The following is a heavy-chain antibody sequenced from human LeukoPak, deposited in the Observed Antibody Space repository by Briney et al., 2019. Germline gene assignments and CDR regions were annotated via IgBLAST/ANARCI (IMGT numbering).Heavy chain of an antibody. V-gene: IGHV4-39*07. CDR2: IYHSGTTYSGST. D-gene: IGHD1-26*01. CDR3: ARGRWISGNYYNFDY. J-gene: IGHJ4*02. Sequence: SETLSLTCSVSGASMSNYYWVWIRQPPGKGLEWIGSIYHSGTTYSGSTYYNPSLKSRVTISLDTSNNQFSLKVNSVTAADTAVYYCARGRWISGNYYNFDYWGQGTLVTVSS. CDR1: GASMSNYY.